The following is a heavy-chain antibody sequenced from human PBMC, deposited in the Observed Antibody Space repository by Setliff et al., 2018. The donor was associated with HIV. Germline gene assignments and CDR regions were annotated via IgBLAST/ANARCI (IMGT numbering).Heavy chain of an antibody. CDR1: GGTFSSYA. CDR2: MNPDSGNT. J-gene: IGHJ6*02. V-gene: IGHV1-8*02. Sequence: ASVKVSCKASGGTFSSYAISWVRQAPGQGLEWMGWMNPDSGNTGYAQKFQGRVTMTRNTSISTAYMDLSSLRSEDTAVYYCARGDYGSGSYYPYYFYYGMDVWGQGTTVTVSS. CDR3: ARGDYGSGSYYPYYFYYGMDV. D-gene: IGHD3-10*01.